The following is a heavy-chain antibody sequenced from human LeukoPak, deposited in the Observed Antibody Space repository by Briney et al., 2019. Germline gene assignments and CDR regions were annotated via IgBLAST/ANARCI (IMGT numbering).Heavy chain of an antibody. CDR3: ARDGRFPPEVLPRYFDY. Sequence: SETLSLTCTVSGYSISSGSYYWGWIRQPPGKGLEWIGNIYYSGSTYYNPSLKSRVTISVETSKNQFSLKLSSVTAADTAVYYCARDGRFPPEVLPRYFDYWGQGTLVTVSS. J-gene: IGHJ4*02. CDR1: GYSISSGSYY. V-gene: IGHV4-39*07. CDR2: IYYSGST. D-gene: IGHD1-26*01.